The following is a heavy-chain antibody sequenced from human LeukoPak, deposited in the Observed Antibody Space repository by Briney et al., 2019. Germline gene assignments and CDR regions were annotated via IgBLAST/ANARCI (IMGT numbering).Heavy chain of an antibody. Sequence: SQTLSLTCAISGDSVSSNSVTWNWIRQSPSRGLEWLGRTYYRSTWYNDYAVSVRGRITVNPDTSKNQFSLKLSSVTAADTAVYYCARVRAPYGMDVWGQGTPVTVSS. J-gene: IGHJ6*02. CDR1: GDSVSSNSVT. CDR3: ARVRAPYGMDV. CDR2: TYYRSTWYN. V-gene: IGHV6-1*01.